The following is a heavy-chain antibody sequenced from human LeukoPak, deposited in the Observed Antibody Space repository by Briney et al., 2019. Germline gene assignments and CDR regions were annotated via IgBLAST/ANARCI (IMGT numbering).Heavy chain of an antibody. CDR1: GFTFSSYE. CDR3: ATVRDEFDY. CDR2: ISSSGSTI. J-gene: IGHJ4*02. V-gene: IGHV3-48*03. D-gene: IGHD5-24*01. Sequence: PGRSLRFSCAASGFTFSSYEMNWVRQAPEKGLEWLSYISSSGSTIYYADSVKGRFTSSRDNTKNSLYLQMNSLRAEDTAVYYCATVRDEFDYWGQGILVTVSS.